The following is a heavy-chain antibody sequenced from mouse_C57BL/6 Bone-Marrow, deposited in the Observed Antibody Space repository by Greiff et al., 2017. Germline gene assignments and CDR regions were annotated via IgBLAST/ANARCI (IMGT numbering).Heavy chain of an antibody. V-gene: IGHV3-1*01. CDR1: GYSITSGYD. J-gene: IGHJ3*01. CDR2: ISYSGTT. CDR3: ARSCYSNSWCAY. Sequence: EVKLQASGPGMVKPSQSLSLTCTVTGYSITSGYDWHWIRHFPGNKLEWMGYISYSGTTNYNPSLTSRISITHDTSKNHFFLKLNSVTTEDTATYYCARSCYSNSWCAYWGQGTLVTVSA. D-gene: IGHD2-5*01.